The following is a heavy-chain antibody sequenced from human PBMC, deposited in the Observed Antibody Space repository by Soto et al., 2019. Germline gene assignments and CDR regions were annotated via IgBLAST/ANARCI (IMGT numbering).Heavy chain of an antibody. D-gene: IGHD2-15*01. J-gene: IGHJ3*02. Sequence: SLKVSCKASGLRLRDSAVQWVRQSRGRRLEWIGWIVVGSGNTNYAQDFQGRVTIKRDMSTDTVYMELSSLSSEDSAVFFCAADVLTYGNGGYFFDGFDTWGQGTKVTVSS. CDR2: IVVGSGNT. CDR1: GLRLRDSA. V-gene: IGHV1-58*01. CDR3: AADVLTYGNGGYFFDGFDT.